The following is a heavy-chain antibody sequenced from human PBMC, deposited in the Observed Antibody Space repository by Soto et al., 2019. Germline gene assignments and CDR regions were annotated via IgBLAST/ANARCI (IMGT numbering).Heavy chain of an antibody. CDR3: ARPGDDFWSANFGT. D-gene: IGHD3-3*01. CDR1: GYIFTSYW. CDR2: IDPSDSYT. J-gene: IGHJ5*02. V-gene: IGHV5-10-1*01. Sequence: GESLKIACKGSGYIFTSYWIGWVLQGRGKGLEWMGRIDPSDSYTNYSPSFQGHVTISADKSISTAYLQWSSLKASDTAMYYCARPGDDFWSANFGTWGQGTLVTVSS.